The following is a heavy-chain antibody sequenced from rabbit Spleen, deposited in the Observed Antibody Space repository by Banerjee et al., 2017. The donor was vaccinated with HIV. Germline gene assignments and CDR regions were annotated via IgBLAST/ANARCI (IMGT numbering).Heavy chain of an antibody. D-gene: IGHD1-1*01. J-gene: IGHJ6*01. Sequence: QEQLEESGGGLVKPEGSLTLTCKASGFSFSDGDVMCWVRQAPGKGLEWIACINTYTGKSVYASWATGRFTVSRTSSTTVTLQMTSLTAADTAIYFCARDTSSSFSSYGMDLWGPGTLVTVS. V-gene: IGHV1S45*01. CDR1: GFSFSDGDV. CDR3: ARDTSSSFSSYGMDL. CDR2: INTYTGKS.